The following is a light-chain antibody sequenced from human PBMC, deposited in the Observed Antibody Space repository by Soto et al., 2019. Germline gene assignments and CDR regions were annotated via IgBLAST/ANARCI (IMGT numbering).Light chain of an antibody. CDR1: SSDVGAHNY. V-gene: IGLV2-11*01. CDR3: CSYAGTYV. CDR2: DVT. Sequence: QSALTQPRSVSGSPGQSVTISCTGSSSDVGAHNYVSWYQHHPDKAPNLIIYDVTERPSGVPDRFSGSKSGNTASLTISGLQSDDEAYYYCCSYAGTYVFGSGTKLTVL. J-gene: IGLJ1*01.